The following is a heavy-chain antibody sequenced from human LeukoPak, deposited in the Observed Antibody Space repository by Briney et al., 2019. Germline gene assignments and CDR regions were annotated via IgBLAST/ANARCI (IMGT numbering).Heavy chain of an antibody. CDR1: GGSISSSSYH. D-gene: IGHD2-8*01. V-gene: IGHV4-39*07. Sequence: PSETLSLTCTVSGGSISSSSYHWGWIRQTPGKGLEWIGSIYYSGSTYYNLSLKSRVTISVDTSKNQFSLKLSSVTAADTAVYYCARLRNGVPADYWGQGILVTVSS. CDR3: ARLRNGVPADY. J-gene: IGHJ4*02. CDR2: IYYSGST.